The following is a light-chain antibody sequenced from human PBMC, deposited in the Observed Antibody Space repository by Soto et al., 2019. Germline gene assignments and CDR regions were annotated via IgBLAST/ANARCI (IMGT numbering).Light chain of an antibody. J-gene: IGKJ2*01. Sequence: EIVLTQSPGTLSLSPGERATLSCRASQSVSSSYLAWFQQKPGQAPRLLIYGASNRATGIPDRFSGGGSGTDFTLTISRLEPEDFAVYYCQQYSSSPETFGQGTKPEIK. CDR1: QSVSSSY. CDR3: QQYSSSPET. CDR2: GAS. V-gene: IGKV3-20*01.